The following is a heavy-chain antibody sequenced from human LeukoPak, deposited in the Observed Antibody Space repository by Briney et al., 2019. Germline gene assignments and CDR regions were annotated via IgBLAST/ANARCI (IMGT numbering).Heavy chain of an antibody. V-gene: IGHV4-34*01. Sequence: SETLSLTCAVYGGSFSGYYWSWIRQPPGKGLEWIGEIHHSGSTNYNPSLKSRVTISVDTSKNQFSLKLSSVTAADTAVYYCARPRAVTTRGYWFDPWGQGTLVTVSS. CDR3: ARPRAVTTRGYWFDP. D-gene: IGHD4-17*01. CDR2: IHHSGST. J-gene: IGHJ5*02. CDR1: GGSFSGYY.